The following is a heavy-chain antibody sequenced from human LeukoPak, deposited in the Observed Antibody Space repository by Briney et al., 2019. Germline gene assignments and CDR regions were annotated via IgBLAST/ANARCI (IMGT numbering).Heavy chain of an antibody. J-gene: IGHJ2*01. CDR2: ISGSGGST. Sequence: GGSLRLSCAASGFTFSSYAMSWVRQAPGKGLEWVSAISGSGGSTYYADSVKGRFTISRDNSKNTLYLQMNSLRAEDTAVYYCAREIFSGTYGDGKYFDLWGRGNLVTVSS. CDR1: GFTFSSYA. CDR3: AREIFSGTYGDGKYFDL. V-gene: IGHV3-23*01. D-gene: IGHD1-26*01.